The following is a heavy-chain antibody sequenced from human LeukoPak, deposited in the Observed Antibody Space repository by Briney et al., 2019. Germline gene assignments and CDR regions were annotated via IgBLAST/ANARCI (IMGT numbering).Heavy chain of an antibody. CDR3: ARGGTAMVLDY. Sequence: QSADSLRLSCSASGLTVGSNYMNWLRQAPQKGREWVSDICSGGSTYYADSVKGRFTISRDNSKNTLYLQMNSLRAEDTAVYYCARGGTAMVLDYWGQGTLVAVSS. J-gene: IGHJ4*02. V-gene: IGHV3-53*01. CDR1: GLTVGSNY. D-gene: IGHD5-18*01. CDR2: ICSGGST.